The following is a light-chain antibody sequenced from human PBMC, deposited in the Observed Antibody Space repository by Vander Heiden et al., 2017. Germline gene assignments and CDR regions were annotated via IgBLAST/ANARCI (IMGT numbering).Light chain of an antibody. V-gene: IGKV1-39*01. Sequence: IQITQSPSCLSASLGYRVPITCRTRQDIDLNLNWSRQKPGKAPQLLVYLASRLQRGVPSRFSGSGSGTDFTLTISSLQPEDFATYYCQQSYNAPVTFGGGTKVEIK. CDR3: QQSYNAPVT. CDR2: LAS. J-gene: IGKJ4*01. CDR1: QDIDLN.